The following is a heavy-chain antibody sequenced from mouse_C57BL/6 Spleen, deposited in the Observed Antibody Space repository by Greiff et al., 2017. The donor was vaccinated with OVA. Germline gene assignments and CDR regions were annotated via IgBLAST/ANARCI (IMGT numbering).Heavy chain of an antibody. CDR3: AKALLGPAWFAY. J-gene: IGHJ3*01. Sequence: EVQVVESGGGLVKPGGSLKLSCAASGFTFSSYAMSWVRQTPEKRLEWVATISDGGSYTYYPDNVKGRFTISSDNAKNNLYLQMSHLKSEDTAMYYCAKALLGPAWFAYWGQGTLVTVSA. V-gene: IGHV5-4*01. CDR2: ISDGGSYT. D-gene: IGHD2-10*01. CDR1: GFTFSSYA.